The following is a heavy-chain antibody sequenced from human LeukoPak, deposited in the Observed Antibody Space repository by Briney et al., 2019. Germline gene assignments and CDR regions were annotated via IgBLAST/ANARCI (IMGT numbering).Heavy chain of an antibody. CDR3: AGSIAHNWFDP. CDR2: INSDGSDT. D-gene: IGHD6-6*01. Sequence: PGGSLRLSCAASGFTLSSYVMNWVRQAPGKGLVWVSRINSDGSDTSYADSVKGRFTISRDNAENTLYLQMNSLRAEDTAVYYCAGSIAHNWFDPWGQGTLVTVSS. CDR1: GFTLSSYV. V-gene: IGHV3-74*01. J-gene: IGHJ5*02.